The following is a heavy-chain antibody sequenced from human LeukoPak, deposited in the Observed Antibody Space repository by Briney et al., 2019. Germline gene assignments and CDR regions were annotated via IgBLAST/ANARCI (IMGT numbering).Heavy chain of an antibody. CDR1: GGSFSGYY. CDR2: INHSGST. J-gene: IGHJ4*02. V-gene: IGHV4-34*01. Sequence: PSEILSLTCAVYGGSFSGYYWSWIRQPPGKGLGWIGEINHSGSTNYNPSLKSRVTISVDTSKNQFSLKLSSVTAADTAAYYCARSRRVTAYYFDYWGQGTLVTVSS. CDR3: ARSRRVTAYYFDY. D-gene: IGHD2-21*02.